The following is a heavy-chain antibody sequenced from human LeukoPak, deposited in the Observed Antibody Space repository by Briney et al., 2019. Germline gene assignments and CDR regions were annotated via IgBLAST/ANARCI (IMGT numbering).Heavy chain of an antibody. V-gene: IGHV1-2*02. D-gene: IGHD4-17*01. CDR2: INPNSGGP. CDR3: ARDRSYDYGGKRYYYYMDV. J-gene: IGHJ6*03. CDR1: GYTFTGYY. Sequence: GASVKVSCKASGYTFTGYYMHWVRQAPGQGLGWVGWINPNSGGPNYAQKFQGRVTMTRDTSISTAYMELSRLRSDDTAVYYCARDRSYDYGGKRYYYYMDVWGKGTTVTVSS.